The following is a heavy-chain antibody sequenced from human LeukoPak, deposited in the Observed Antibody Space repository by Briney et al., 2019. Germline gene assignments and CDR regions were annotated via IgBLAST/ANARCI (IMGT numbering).Heavy chain of an antibody. CDR1: GFAFNRCW. V-gene: IGHV3-7*01. CDR3: TSWGDTTAEYFQR. J-gene: IGHJ1*01. Sequence: GESLRLSCVVSGFAFNRCWMNWVRQAPGKGLEWVAHINPDGRDTYYVDSVKGRFTISRDNAQNSMYLQMNSLRVEDTAVYYCTSWGDTTAEYFQRWGQGTLVTVSS. CDR2: INPDGRDT. D-gene: IGHD2-21*02.